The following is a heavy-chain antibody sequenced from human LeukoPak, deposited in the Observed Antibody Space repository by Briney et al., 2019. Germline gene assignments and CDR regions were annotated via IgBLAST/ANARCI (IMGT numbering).Heavy chain of an antibody. D-gene: IGHD3-22*01. Sequence: GGSLRLSCVGSGFTFSTYEMNWVRQAPGKGLEWVSVIYSGGSTYYADSVKGRFTISRDNSKNTLYLQMNSLRAEDTAVYYCARVTYYYDSSGSDKDYWGQGTLVTVSS. J-gene: IGHJ4*02. CDR3: ARVTYYYDSSGSDKDY. CDR1: GFTFSTYE. CDR2: IYSGGST. V-gene: IGHV3-66*01.